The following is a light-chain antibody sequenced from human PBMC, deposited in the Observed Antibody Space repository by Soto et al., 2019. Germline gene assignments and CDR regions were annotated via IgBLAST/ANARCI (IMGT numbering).Light chain of an antibody. CDR2: AAS. Sequence: DIHLTQSPSLLSASVGDRVTITCRASQGIASNLAWYQQKPGKAPKLLIYAASAFQSGVPSRFSGSGSGTEFTLTISSLQPEDFATYYCQQLNSYPRTFGQGTKVEIK. CDR1: QGIASN. CDR3: QQLNSYPRT. J-gene: IGKJ1*01. V-gene: IGKV1-9*01.